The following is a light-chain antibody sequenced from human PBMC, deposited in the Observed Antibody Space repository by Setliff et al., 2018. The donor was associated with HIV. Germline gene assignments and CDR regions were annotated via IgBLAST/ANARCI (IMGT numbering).Light chain of an antibody. V-gene: IGLV3-21*04. CDR2: YNS. CDR1: NIGRKS. Sequence: SYELTQPPSVSVAPGKTARITCGGNNIGRKSVHWYQQKPGQAPVLVIYYNSDRPSGIPERFSGSNSGNTATLTISRVEAGDEADYYCQVWDSSSDHVVFGGGTQLTV. J-gene: IGLJ2*01. CDR3: QVWDSSSDHVV.